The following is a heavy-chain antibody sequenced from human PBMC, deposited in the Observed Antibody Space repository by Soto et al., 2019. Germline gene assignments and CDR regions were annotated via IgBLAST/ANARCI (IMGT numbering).Heavy chain of an antibody. CDR3: ARPGYCSSTSCKDAFDI. CDR2: IYYSGST. V-gene: IGHV4-59*08. D-gene: IGHD2-2*01. J-gene: IGHJ3*02. CDR1: GGSISSYY. Sequence: QVQLQESGPGLVKPSETLSLTCTVSGGSISSYYWSWIRQPPGKGLEWIGYIYYSGSTNYNPSPKSRVTISVDTSKNQFSLKLSSVTAADTAVYYCARPGYCSSTSCKDAFDIWGQGTMVTVSS.